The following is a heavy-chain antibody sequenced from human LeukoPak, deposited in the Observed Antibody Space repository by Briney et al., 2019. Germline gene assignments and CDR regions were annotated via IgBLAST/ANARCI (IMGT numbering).Heavy chain of an antibody. J-gene: IGHJ4*02. CDR2: ISGSGGST. CDR1: GFTFSSYT. Sequence: GGSLRLSCAASGFTFSSYTMSWVRQAPGKGLEWVSAISGSGGSTYYADSVKDRFTISRDNSKNTLYLQVNSLRAEDTAVYYCAKAPYSSSPYYFDYWGQGTLVTVSS. D-gene: IGHD6-6*01. V-gene: IGHV3-23*01. CDR3: AKAPYSSSPYYFDY.